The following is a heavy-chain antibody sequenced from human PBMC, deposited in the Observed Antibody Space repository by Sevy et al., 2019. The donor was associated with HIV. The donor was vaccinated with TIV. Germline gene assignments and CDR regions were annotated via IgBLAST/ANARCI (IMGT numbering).Heavy chain of an antibody. CDR1: GGSIGSYY. J-gene: IGHJ5*02. D-gene: IGHD1-26*01. Sequence: SETLSLTCTVSGGSIGSYYWSWIRQPAGKGLEWIGRIYTSGSTNYNPSLKSRVTMSVDTSKNQFSLKLSSVTAADTAVYYCARVGGSYSGANWFDPWGQGTLVTVSS. V-gene: IGHV4-4*07. CDR2: IYTSGST. CDR3: ARVGGSYSGANWFDP.